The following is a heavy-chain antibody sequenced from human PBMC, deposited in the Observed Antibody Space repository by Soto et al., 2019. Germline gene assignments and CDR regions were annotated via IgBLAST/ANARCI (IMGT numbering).Heavy chain of an antibody. CDR3: ARDYCSGGSCYRTYYYYYGMDV. CDR2: ISYDGSNK. D-gene: IGHD2-15*01. V-gene: IGHV3-30-3*01. CDR1: GFTFSSYA. J-gene: IGHJ6*02. Sequence: QVQLVESGGGVVQPGRSLRLSCAASGFTFSSYAMHWVRQAPGKGLEWVAVISYDGSNKYYADSVKGRFTISRDNSKNTLYLQMNSLIAEDTAVYYCARDYCSGGSCYRTYYYYYGMDVWGQGTTVTVSS.